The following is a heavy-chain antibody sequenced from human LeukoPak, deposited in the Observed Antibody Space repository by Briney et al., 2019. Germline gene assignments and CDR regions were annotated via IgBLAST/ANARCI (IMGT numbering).Heavy chain of an antibody. CDR2: ISYDGSNK. Sequence: GGSLRLSCAASGFTFSSYAMHWVRQAPGKGLEWVAVISYDGSNKYYADSVKGRSTISRDNSKNTLYLQMNSLRAEDTAVYYCARDPAAAGTGGYFDYWGQGTLVTVSS. D-gene: IGHD6-13*01. J-gene: IGHJ4*02. CDR1: GFTFSSYA. V-gene: IGHV3-30-3*01. CDR3: ARDPAAAGTGGYFDY.